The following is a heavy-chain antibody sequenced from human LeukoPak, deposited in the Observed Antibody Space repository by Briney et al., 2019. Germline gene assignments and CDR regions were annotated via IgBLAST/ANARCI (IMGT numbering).Heavy chain of an antibody. D-gene: IGHD6-13*01. Sequence: GSLRLSCAASGFTFSSYGMHWVRQAPGKGLEWVAFIRYDGSNKYCADSVKGRFTISRDNSKNTLYLQMNSLRAEDTAVYYCAKVGESSSWYLFDYWGQGTLVTVSS. J-gene: IGHJ4*02. CDR2: IRYDGSNK. CDR1: GFTFSSYG. CDR3: AKVGESSSWYLFDY. V-gene: IGHV3-30*02.